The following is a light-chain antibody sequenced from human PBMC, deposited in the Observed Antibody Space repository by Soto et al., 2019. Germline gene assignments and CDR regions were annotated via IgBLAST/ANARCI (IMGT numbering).Light chain of an antibody. V-gene: IGLV2-23*01. J-gene: IGLJ2*01. CDR3: CSYAGSSTSDVV. CDR1: SSDVGSYNL. CDR2: EGS. Sequence: QSALTQPASLSGSPGQSITISCTGTSSDVGSYNLVSWYQQHPGKAPKLMIYEGSKRPSGVSNRFTGSKSGNTASLTISGLQAEEEADYSCCSYAGSSTSDVVFGGGTKLNVL.